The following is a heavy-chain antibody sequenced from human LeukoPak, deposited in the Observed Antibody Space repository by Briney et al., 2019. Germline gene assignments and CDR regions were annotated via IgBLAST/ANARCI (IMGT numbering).Heavy chain of an antibody. CDR2: ISSSGSTI. CDR1: GFTFSDYY. Sequence: GGSLRLSCAASGFTFSDYYMSWIRQAPGKGLEWVSYISSSGSTIYYADSVKGRFTISRDNAKNSLYLQMNSLRAEDTAVYYCARDPGYYYDSSGYYYRYYYYGMDVWGQGTTVTVSS. J-gene: IGHJ6*02. V-gene: IGHV3-11*01. D-gene: IGHD3-22*01. CDR3: ARDPGYYYDSSGYYYRYYYYGMDV.